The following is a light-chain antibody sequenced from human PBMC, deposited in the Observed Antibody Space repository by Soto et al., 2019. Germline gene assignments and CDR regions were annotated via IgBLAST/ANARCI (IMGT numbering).Light chain of an antibody. J-gene: IGKJ5*01. CDR1: PSVTNF. Sequence: EIVMPQSPATLSVSPGERATLSCRASPSVTNFLAWYQQKSGQGPRLLIYDASTRATGIPARFSGSGSGTEFTLTISSLQSEDFAVYYCQQYNNWPPITFGQGTRLEIK. CDR2: DAS. CDR3: QQYNNWPPIT. V-gene: IGKV3D-15*01.